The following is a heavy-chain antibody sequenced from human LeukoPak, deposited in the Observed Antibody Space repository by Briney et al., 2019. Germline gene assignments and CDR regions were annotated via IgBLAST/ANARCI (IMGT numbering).Heavy chain of an antibody. J-gene: IGHJ5*02. CDR3: AKVGSQWLDLGWFDP. D-gene: IGHD6-19*01. V-gene: IGHV3-23*01. Sequence: GGSLRLSCAASGFTFSNYAMSWVRQAPGKGLEWVSSISDSAGTTFYADSVTGRFTISRDNSENTLYLQMNSLRADDTAVYYCAKVGSQWLDLGWFDPWGQGTLVTVSS. CDR1: GFTFSNYA. CDR2: ISDSAGTT.